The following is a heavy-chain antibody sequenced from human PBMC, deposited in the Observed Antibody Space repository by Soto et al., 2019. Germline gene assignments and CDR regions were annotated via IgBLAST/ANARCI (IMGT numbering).Heavy chain of an antibody. CDR3: ARGRIGMATVYWYFDL. J-gene: IGHJ2*01. CDR2: IIPIFGTA. Sequence: QVQLVQSGAEVKKPGSSVKVSCTASGGTFSSYAISWVRQAPGQGLAWMGGIIPIFGTANYAQKFQGRVTITADESTSTAYMELSSLRSEDTAVYYGARGRIGMATVYWYFDLWGRGTLVTVSS. D-gene: IGHD4-4*01. CDR1: GGTFSSYA. V-gene: IGHV1-69*12.